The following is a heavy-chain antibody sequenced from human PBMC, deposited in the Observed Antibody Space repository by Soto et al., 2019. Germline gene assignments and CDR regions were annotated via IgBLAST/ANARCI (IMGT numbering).Heavy chain of an antibody. CDR3: AKDRGGDCPDNSCYFGADY. Sequence: GGYLRLSCVGSGFTFSSYGMHWVRQAPGKGLECVAVISDTGSSHYYAASVEGRFTISRENSKNTLSLHMDRLRVEDTAVYYCAKDRGGDCPDNSCYFGADYWGQGT. CDR2: ISDTGSSH. J-gene: IGHJ4*02. V-gene: IGHV3-30*18. CDR1: GFTFSSYG. D-gene: IGHD2-2*01.